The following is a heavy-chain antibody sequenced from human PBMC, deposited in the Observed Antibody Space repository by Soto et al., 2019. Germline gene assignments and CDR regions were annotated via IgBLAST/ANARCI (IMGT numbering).Heavy chain of an antibody. V-gene: IGHV1-3*01. D-gene: IGHD1-26*01. CDR1: GYTFTGYA. CDR3: AKDFRPYLSYYYYYGMDV. Sequence: ASVKVSCKASGYTFTGYAMHWVRQAPGQRLEWMGWINAGNGNTKYSQKFQGRVTISRDNSKNTLYLQMNSLRAEDTAVYYCAKDFRPYLSYYYYYGMDVWGQGTTVTVSS. CDR2: INAGNGNT. J-gene: IGHJ6*02.